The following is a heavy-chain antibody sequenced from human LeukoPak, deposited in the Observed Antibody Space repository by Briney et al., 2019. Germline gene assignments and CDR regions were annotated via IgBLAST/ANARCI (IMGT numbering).Heavy chain of an antibody. CDR1: GFTFSSYE. Sequence: GGSLRLSCAASGFTFSSYEMNWVRQAPGKGLEWVSYIDSSGSTIHYADSVKGRFTISRDNSKNTLYLQMNSLRAEDTAVYYCARDLTTVVTPGAFDIWGQGTMVTVSS. D-gene: IGHD4-23*01. J-gene: IGHJ3*02. CDR3: ARDLTTVVTPGAFDI. V-gene: IGHV3-48*03. CDR2: IDSSGSTI.